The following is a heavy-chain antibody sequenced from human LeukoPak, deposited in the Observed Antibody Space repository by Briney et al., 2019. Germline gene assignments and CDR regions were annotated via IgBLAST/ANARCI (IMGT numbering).Heavy chain of an antibody. CDR2: ISAYNGNT. V-gene: IGHV1-18*01. CDR3: ARGGDSEGYFDY. J-gene: IGHJ4*02. D-gene: IGHD4-11*01. Sequence: ASVKVSCRASGYTFTSYGISWVRQAPGQGLEWMGWISAYNGNTNYAQKLQGRVTMTTDTSTSTAYMELSSLRSEDTAVYYCARGGDSEGYFDYWGQGTLVTVSS. CDR1: GYTFTSYG.